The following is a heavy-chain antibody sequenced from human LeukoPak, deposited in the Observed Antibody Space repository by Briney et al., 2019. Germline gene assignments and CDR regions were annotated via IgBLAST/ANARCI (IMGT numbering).Heavy chain of an antibody. CDR2: ISPSGGIA. CDR1: GFTVSSKY. Sequence: GGSLRLSCAASGFTVSSKYMSWVRQAPGKGLEWVSGISPSGGIAYYTDSVKGRFTISRDNSKNTVSLQMNSLRAADTAVYYCARVTMIVVVKGFDPWGQGTLVTVSS. D-gene: IGHD3-22*01. V-gene: IGHV3-23*01. CDR3: ARVTMIVVVKGFDP. J-gene: IGHJ5*02.